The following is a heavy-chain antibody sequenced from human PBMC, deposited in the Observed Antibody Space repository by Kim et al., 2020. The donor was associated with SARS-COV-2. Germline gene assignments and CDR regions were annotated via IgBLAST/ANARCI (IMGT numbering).Heavy chain of an antibody. V-gene: IGHV5-10-1*01. CDR2: IDPSDSYT. CDR3: ATPMVRDYYYYDMDV. J-gene: IGHJ6*02. D-gene: IGHD3-10*01. Sequence: GESLKISCKGSGYSFTSYWISWVRQMPGKGLEWMGRIDPSDSYTNYSPSLEGHVTISVDKSISTAYLQWSSLKASATAMYYYATPMVRDYYYYDMDVWGQGTTVSVSS. CDR1: GYSFTSYW.